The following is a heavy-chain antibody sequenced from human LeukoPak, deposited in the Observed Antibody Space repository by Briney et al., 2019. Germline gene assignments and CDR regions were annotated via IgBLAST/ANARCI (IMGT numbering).Heavy chain of an antibody. CDR1: GFTFSSNA. D-gene: IGHD5-24*01. CDR3: ARDGDGYNFDY. Sequence: PGGSLRLSCAASGFTFSSNAMDWVRQAPGKGLEWVSGITGSGDSTYYADSVKGRFTISRDNARSTLYLQMNSLRAEDTAVYYCARDGDGYNFDYWGQGALVIVSS. J-gene: IGHJ4*02. V-gene: IGHV3-23*01. CDR2: ITGSGDST.